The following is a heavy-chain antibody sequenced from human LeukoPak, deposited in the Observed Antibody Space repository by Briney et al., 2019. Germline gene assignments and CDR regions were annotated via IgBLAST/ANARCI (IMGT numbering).Heavy chain of an antibody. CDR2: INPNSGGT. CDR3: ARSPHILTGENFDY. D-gene: IGHD3-9*01. Sequence: ASVKVSCKASGYTFTGYYMHWVRQAPGQGLEWMGWINPNSGGTNYAQKFQGRVTMTRDASITTAYMEMSRLRSDDTALYYCARSPHILTGENFDYWGQGTLVTVSS. J-gene: IGHJ4*02. CDR1: GYTFTGYY. V-gene: IGHV1-2*02.